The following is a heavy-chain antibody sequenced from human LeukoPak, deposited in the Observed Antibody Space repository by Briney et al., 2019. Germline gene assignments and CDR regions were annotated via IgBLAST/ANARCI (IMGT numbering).Heavy chain of an antibody. Sequence: ASVKVSCKASGYTFSDYYMHWVRQTPGQGLEWMGWINLNSGGTNYAQKFQGRVTMTRDTSTSTVYMELSSLRSEDTAVYYCAKGPSITMIRGGQWYYYMDVWGKGTTVTISS. CDR2: INLNSGGT. D-gene: IGHD3-10*01. J-gene: IGHJ6*03. V-gene: IGHV1-2*02. CDR1: GYTFSDYY. CDR3: AKGPSITMIRGGQWYYYMDV.